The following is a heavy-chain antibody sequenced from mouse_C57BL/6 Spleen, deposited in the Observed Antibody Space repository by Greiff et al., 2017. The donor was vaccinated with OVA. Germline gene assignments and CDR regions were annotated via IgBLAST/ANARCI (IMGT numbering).Heavy chain of an antibody. CDR3: ERSTTVVAPYWYFDV. Sequence: EVQLQQSGPELVKPGASVKISCKASGYSFTGYYMNWVKQSPEKSLEWIGEINPSTGGTTYNQKFKAKATLTVDKSSSTAYMQLKSLTSEDSAVYYCERSTTVVAPYWYFDVWGTGTTVTVSS. CDR2: INPSTGGT. V-gene: IGHV1-42*01. J-gene: IGHJ1*03. CDR1: GYSFTGYY. D-gene: IGHD1-1*01.